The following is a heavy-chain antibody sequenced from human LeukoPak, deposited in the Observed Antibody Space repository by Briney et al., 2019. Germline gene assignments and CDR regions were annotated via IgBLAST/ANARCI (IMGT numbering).Heavy chain of an antibody. D-gene: IGHD3-22*01. CDR3: AKSNGYGLIDI. J-gene: IGHJ3*02. CDR2: VSDSGTT. CDR1: GYSIRSDHC. Sequence: SETLSLTCTVSGYSIRSDHCWGWIRQSPGKGLEWIGSVSDSGTTYYNPSLKSRVSISIDTSKNQFSLKLSSVTAADTAVYYCAKSNGYGLIDIWGQGTMVTVSS. V-gene: IGHV4-38-2*02.